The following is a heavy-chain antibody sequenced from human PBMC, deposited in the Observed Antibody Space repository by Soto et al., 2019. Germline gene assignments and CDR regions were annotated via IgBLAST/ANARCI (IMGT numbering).Heavy chain of an antibody. CDR3: ARDIRGSGKGY. CDR1: GGTFSSYT. V-gene: IGHV1-69*08. CDR2: IIPILGIA. D-gene: IGHD3-10*01. J-gene: IGHJ4*02. Sequence: QVQLVQSGAEVKKPGSSVKVSCKASGGTFSSYTISWVRQAPGQGREWMGRIIPILGIANYAQKFQGRVTITADKSTSTAYMELSSLRSEDTAVYYCARDIRGSGKGYWGQGTLVTVSS.